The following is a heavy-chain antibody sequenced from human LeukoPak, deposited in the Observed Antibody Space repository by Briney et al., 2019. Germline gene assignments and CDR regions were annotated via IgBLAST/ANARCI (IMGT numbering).Heavy chain of an antibody. CDR2: INSDGGTT. D-gene: IGHD3-10*01. Sequence: PGGSLRLSCGASGFTFGTYWMHWVRQAPGKGLVWVSGINSDGGTTTYADSVKGRFTISRDNAKNTLYLQMNNLRAEDTAIYYCATDYYVSGSYYRLFYWGHGTLVTVSS. CDR3: ATDYYVSGSYYRLFY. J-gene: IGHJ4*01. V-gene: IGHV3-74*01. CDR1: GFTFGTYW.